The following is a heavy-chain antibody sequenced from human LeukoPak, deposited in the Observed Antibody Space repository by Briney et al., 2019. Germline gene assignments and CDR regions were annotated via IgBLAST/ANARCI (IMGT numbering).Heavy chain of an antibody. Sequence: GGSLRLSCAASGFSFSDYSMEWVRQAPGKGLEWISYISSSSATIYYAGSVKGRFTISRDDAKNSLDLQMNSLRAEDTAVYYCAGVRSGNWFDPWGQGTLVTVSS. CDR2: ISSSSATI. J-gene: IGHJ5*02. CDR3: AGVRSGNWFDP. CDR1: GFSFSDYS. D-gene: IGHD7-27*01. V-gene: IGHV3-48*04.